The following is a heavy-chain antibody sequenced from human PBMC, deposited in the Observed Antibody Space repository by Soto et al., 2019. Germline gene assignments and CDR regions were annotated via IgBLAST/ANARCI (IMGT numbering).Heavy chain of an antibody. V-gene: IGHV1-69*01. D-gene: IGHD3-3*01. J-gene: IGHJ6*02. CDR2: IIPIFGTA. CDR3: AKRPITIFGVVDYYYCMDV. CDR1: GGTFSSYA. Sequence: QVQLVQSGAEVKKPGSSVKVSCKASGGTFSSYAISWVRQAPGQGLEWMGGIIPIFGTANYAQKVQGRVTITADESTSTAYIELSSLRSEDTAVYYCAKRPITIFGVVDYYYCMDVWGQGTTVTVSS.